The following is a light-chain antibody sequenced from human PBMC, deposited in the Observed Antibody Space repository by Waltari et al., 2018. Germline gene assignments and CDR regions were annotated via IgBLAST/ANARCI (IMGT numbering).Light chain of an antibody. CDR1: SRDVGAYNY. CDR2: EVS. V-gene: IGLV2-14*01. J-gene: IGLJ2*01. Sequence: QSALTHPASVSGSPGQAATISCTGTSRDVGAYNYVPWYQQHPRKAPKLMIYEVSNRPSAVSNRFSGSNTGNTAALTISGLQAADEADYYCSSYTRGSTLVVFGGVTKLTVL. CDR3: SSYTRGSTLVV.